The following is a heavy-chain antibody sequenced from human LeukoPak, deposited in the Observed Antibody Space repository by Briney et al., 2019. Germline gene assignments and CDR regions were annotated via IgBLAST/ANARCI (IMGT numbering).Heavy chain of an antibody. V-gene: IGHV3-21*01. Sequence: PGGSLRLSCAASGFTFSSYSMNWVRQTPGKGLEWVSSISPPSTYIYYADSVKGRFTISRDNAKNSLYLQMNSLRAEDTAVYYCARDGGIWYFDYWGQGTLVTVSS. J-gene: IGHJ4*02. CDR2: ISPPSTYI. CDR3: ARDGGIWYFDY. D-gene: IGHD3-16*01. CDR1: GFTFSSYS.